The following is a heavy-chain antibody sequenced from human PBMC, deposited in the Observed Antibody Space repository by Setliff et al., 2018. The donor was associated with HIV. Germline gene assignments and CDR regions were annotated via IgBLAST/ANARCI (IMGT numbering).Heavy chain of an antibody. J-gene: IGHJ4*02. D-gene: IGHD6-13*01. V-gene: IGHV1-18*01. CDR2: ISAYSGNT. CDR1: GGSFNNYA. Sequence: GASVKVSCKASGGSFNNYAITWVRQAPGQGLEWMGWISAYSGNTNYAQKLQGRVTMTTDTSTNTASMELRRLRSNDTAVYYCVTSEPYNSSPFHWGQGTLVTVSS. CDR3: VTSEPYNSSPFH.